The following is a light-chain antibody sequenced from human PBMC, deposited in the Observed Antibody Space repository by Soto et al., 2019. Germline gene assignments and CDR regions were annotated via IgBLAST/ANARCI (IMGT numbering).Light chain of an antibody. CDR2: GAS. CDR1: QSVSSSY. CDR3: XQDYNXPGXT. J-gene: IGKJ3*01. Sequence: PGERVTLSCRASQSVSSSYLTWYQQKPGQAPRLLIYGASTRATGIPVRFSGSGSGTDFTLTISSLQPEDFAVYYCXQDYNXPGXTFGPGTKVDIK. V-gene: IGKV3D-7*01.